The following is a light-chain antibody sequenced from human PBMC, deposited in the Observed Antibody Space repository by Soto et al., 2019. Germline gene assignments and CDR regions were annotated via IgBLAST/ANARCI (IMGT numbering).Light chain of an antibody. V-gene: IGLV2-8*01. Sequence: QSALTQPPSASGSPGQSVTISCTGTSRDIGGYDFVSWYQQHPGKAPKLLIYDVFKRPSVVPDRFSGSKSGNTASLNVSGLQNDDEADYYCSSYGGSNNLLFGGGTKLTVL. J-gene: IGLJ2*01. CDR1: SRDIGGYDF. CDR2: DVF. CDR3: SSYGGSNNLL.